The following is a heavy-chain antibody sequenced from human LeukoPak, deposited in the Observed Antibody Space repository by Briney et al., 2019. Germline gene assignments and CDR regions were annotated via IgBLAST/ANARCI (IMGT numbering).Heavy chain of an antibody. CDR3: ARQYTSGSGYYFDY. CDR1: GGSISYYY. J-gene: IGHJ4*02. Sequence: PSETLSLTCTVSGGSISYYYWNWIRQPPGKGLEWIGNIYYSGSTNYNTSLKSRVTISIDTSKNQFSLKLSSVTAADSAVYYCARQYTSGSGYYFDYWGQGALVSVSS. D-gene: IGHD6-25*01. CDR2: IYYSGST. V-gene: IGHV4-59*08.